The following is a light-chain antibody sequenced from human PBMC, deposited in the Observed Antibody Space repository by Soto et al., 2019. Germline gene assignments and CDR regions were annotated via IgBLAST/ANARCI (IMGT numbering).Light chain of an antibody. CDR2: GNS. V-gene: IGLV1-40*01. Sequence: QSVLTQPPSVSGAPGQRVNISCTGSSSNIGAGYDVHWYQQLPGTAPKLLIYGNSNRPSGVPDPFSGSKSGTSASLAITGLQAEDEADYYCQSYDSSLSGVVFGGGTKLTVL. CDR1: SSNIGAGYD. CDR3: QSYDSSLSGVV. J-gene: IGLJ2*01.